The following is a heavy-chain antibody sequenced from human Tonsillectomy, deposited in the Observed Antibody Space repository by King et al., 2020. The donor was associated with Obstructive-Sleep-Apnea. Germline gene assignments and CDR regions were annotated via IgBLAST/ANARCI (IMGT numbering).Heavy chain of an antibody. Sequence: VQLVQSGGSLVQPGGSLRLSCAASGFTVSSHYRSWARQAPGKGLEWVSIIYSGGGLYYADSVKGRFTISRHNSKNTLYLQMNSLRAEDTAVYYCASLTGEFDYWGQGTLVTVSS. V-gene: IGHV3-53*04. CDR2: IYSGGGL. J-gene: IGHJ4*02. CDR1: GFTVSSHY. CDR3: ASLTGEFDY. D-gene: IGHD3-10*01.